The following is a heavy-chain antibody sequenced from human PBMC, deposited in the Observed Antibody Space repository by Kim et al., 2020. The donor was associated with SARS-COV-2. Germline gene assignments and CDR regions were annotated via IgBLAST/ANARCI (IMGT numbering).Heavy chain of an antibody. CDR3: ARAMVTARGYFDY. CDR2: IYYSGST. Sequence: SETLSLTCNVSGGSISTYYWSWIRQPPGKGLEWIGNIYYSGSTNYNPSLKSRVTISKDTSKNQFSLNLSSVSAADTAVYYCARAMVTARGYFDYWGQGIL. V-gene: IGHV4-59*08. D-gene: IGHD2-21*02. CDR1: GGSISTYY. J-gene: IGHJ4*02.